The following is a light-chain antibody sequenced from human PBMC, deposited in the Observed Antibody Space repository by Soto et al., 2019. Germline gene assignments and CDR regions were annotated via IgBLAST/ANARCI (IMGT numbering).Light chain of an antibody. CDR2: DTS. CDR3: QQYNNWPTT. CDR1: QSVRGD. J-gene: IGKJ1*01. V-gene: IGKV3-15*01. Sequence: EIVMTQSPATLSVSPGERATLSCRASQSVRGDIAWYQRKPGQAPRLLIYDTSIRATGTPARFSGSGSGTEFTLTISSLQSEDFAVYSCQQYNNWPTTFGQGTKV.